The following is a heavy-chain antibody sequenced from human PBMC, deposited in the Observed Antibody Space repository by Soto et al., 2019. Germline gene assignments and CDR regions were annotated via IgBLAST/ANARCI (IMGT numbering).Heavy chain of an antibody. D-gene: IGHD6-13*01. CDR3: TTGFAAAGTYFDY. Sequence: GGSLRLSCAASGFTFSNAWMNWVRQAPGKGLEWVGRIKSKTDGGTTDYAAPVKGRFTISRDDSKNTLYLQMNSLKTEDTAVYYCTTGFAAAGTYFDYWGQGTLVTVSS. V-gene: IGHV3-15*07. CDR2: IKSKTDGGTT. CDR1: GFTFSNAW. J-gene: IGHJ4*02.